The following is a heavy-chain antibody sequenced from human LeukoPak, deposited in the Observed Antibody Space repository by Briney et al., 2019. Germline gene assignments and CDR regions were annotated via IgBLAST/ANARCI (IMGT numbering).Heavy chain of an antibody. D-gene: IGHD3-3*01. CDR2: IKQDGSEK. V-gene: IGHV3-7*01. CDR3: ARDNGVVHGVYYMDV. J-gene: IGHJ6*03. CDR1: GFTFSNYW. Sequence: GGSLRLSCAASGFTFSNYWMTWVRQAPGKGLEWVADIKQDGSEKLYVNSVGGRFTISRDNAKMSLFLQMNSLRAEDTAVYYCARDNGVVHGVYYMDVWGKGTTVTVS.